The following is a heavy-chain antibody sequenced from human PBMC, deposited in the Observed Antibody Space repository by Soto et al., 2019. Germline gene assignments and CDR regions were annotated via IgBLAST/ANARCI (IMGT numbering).Heavy chain of an antibody. CDR3: ARDRSYYDSSGSYSPPY. V-gene: IGHV3-23*01. Sequence: EVQLLESWGGLVQPGGSLRLSCAASGFTFSSYAMNWVRQAPGKGLECVSAISGSAATTHFSDSVKGRFTISRDNSKNTLYLQMNSLRAEDTAVYYCARDRSYYDSSGSYSPPYWGQGTLVTVSS. D-gene: IGHD3-22*01. CDR1: GFTFSSYA. CDR2: ISGSAATT. J-gene: IGHJ4*02.